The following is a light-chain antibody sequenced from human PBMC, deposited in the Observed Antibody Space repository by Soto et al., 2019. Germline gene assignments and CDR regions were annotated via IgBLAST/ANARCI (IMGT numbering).Light chain of an antibody. CDR3: QKPDGVSQ. V-gene: IGKV1-33*01. J-gene: IGKJ3*01. CDR2: DPS. CDR1: QDITNQ. Sequence: DIQMTQSPSSLYASVGDTVTITCQASQDITNQLNWYQQKPGKAPNLLIYDPSHLETWVPSRISGSGSGTYFTLNISNQQPEYVATYYCQKPDGVSQFGPGNKGD.